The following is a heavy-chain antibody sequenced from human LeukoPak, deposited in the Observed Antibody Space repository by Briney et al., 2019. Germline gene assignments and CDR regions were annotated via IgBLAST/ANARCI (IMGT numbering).Heavy chain of an antibody. D-gene: IGHD3-10*01. Sequence: SGGSLRLSCAASGFTFGNFWMHWVRQAPGKGLEWVANIKQDGGEKYYADSVRGRFTTSRDNAKNSLHLQMNSLRVEDTAVYYCARRNYFNMDAWGQGTTVTVSS. CDR1: GFTFGNFW. CDR2: IKQDGGEK. V-gene: IGHV3-7*03. CDR3: ARRNYFNMDA. J-gene: IGHJ6*02.